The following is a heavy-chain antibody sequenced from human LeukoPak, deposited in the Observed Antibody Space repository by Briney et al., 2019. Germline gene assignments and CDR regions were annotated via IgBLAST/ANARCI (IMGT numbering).Heavy chain of an antibody. CDR1: GFTFSNYN. V-gene: IGHV3-21*01. D-gene: IGHD3-22*01. CDR3: TRLSYYYDISGYYEDY. J-gene: IGHJ4*02. CDR2: ITPSSSYI. Sequence: GGSLRLSCAAFGFTFSNYNMNWVRLAPGKGLEWVSSITPSSSYIYYADSVRGRFTISRDNAKNSLYLQMHSLRAEDTAVYYCTRLSYYYDISGYYEDYWGQGTLVTVSS.